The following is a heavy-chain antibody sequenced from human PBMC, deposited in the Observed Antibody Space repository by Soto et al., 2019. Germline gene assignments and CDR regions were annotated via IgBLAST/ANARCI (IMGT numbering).Heavy chain of an antibody. CDR2: IIPIFGTA. Sequence: SVKVSCKASGGTFSSYAISWVRQAPGQGLEWMGGIIPIFGTANYAQKFQGRVTITADESTSTAYMELSSLRSEDTAVYYCAREQGLLDYDSSGTDAFDIWGQGTMVTVSS. CDR1: GGTFSSYA. CDR3: AREQGLLDYDSSGTDAFDI. D-gene: IGHD3-22*01. J-gene: IGHJ3*02. V-gene: IGHV1-69*13.